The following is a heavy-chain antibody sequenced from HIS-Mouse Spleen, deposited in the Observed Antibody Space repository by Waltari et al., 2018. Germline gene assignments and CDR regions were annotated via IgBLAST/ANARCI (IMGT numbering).Heavy chain of an antibody. V-gene: IGHV4-34*01. CDR1: GGSFSGYY. CDR2: INHSGST. J-gene: IGHJ4*02. Sequence: QVQLQQWGAGLLKPSETLSLTCAVYGGSFSGYYWSWIRQPPGKGLEWIGEINHSGSTNSTPSLKVRVTRSVDTSKNQFSLKLSSVTAADTAVYYCARMGPASGSYGDYWGQGTLVTVSS. D-gene: IGHD1-26*01. CDR3: ARMGPASGSYGDY.